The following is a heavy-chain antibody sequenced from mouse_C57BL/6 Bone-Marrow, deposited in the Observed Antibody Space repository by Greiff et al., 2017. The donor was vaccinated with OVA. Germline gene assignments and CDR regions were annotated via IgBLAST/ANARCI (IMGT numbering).Heavy chain of an antibody. Sequence: VKLMESGPGLVAPSQSLSITCTVSGFSLTSYGVHWVRQPPGKGLEWLVVIWSDGSTTYNSALKSRLSISKDNSKSQVFLKMNSLQTDDTAMYYCAREGSNSDAMDYWGQGTSVTVSS. CDR1: GFSLTSYG. CDR3: AREGSNSDAMDY. CDR2: IWSDGST. D-gene: IGHD2-5*01. V-gene: IGHV2-6*03. J-gene: IGHJ4*01.